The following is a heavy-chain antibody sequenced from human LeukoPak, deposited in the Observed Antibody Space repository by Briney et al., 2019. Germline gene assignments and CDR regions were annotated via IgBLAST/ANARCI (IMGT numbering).Heavy chain of an antibody. CDR2: IYYSGTT. CDR3: ARHQALNWFDP. V-gene: IGHV4-39*01. CDR1: GSSISSSSHY. Sequence: SETLSLTCTVSGSSISSSSHYWSWIRQPPGKGLEWIGTIYYSGTTYYNPSLKSRVTISVDTSKNQFSLKLTSVTAADTVLYYCARHQALNWFDPWGQGTLVTVSS. J-gene: IGHJ5*02.